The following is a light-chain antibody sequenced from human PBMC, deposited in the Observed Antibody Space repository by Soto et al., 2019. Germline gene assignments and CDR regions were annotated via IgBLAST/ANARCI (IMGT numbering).Light chain of an antibody. CDR3: MQALQTPRA. CDR1: QSLLHSNGYNY. CDR2: LGS. Sequence: DIVMTQSPLSLPVTPGEPASISCRSSQSLLHSNGYNYLDWYLQKPGQSPQLLIYLGSNRASGVPERFSGCGSRTDFTLKISSVEAEDVGVYYCMQALQTPRAFGQGTKVEIK. V-gene: IGKV2-28*01. J-gene: IGKJ1*01.